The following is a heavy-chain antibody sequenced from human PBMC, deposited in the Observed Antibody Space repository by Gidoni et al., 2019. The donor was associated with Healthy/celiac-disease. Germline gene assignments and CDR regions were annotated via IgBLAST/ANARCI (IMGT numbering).Heavy chain of an antibody. CDR1: GGSISSSSYY. V-gene: IGHV4-39*07. D-gene: IGHD2-21*01. Sequence: QLQLQESGPGLVKPSETLSLTCTVSGGSISSSSYYWGWIRQPPGKGLEWIGSIYYSGSTYYNPSLKSRVTISVDTSKNQFSLKLSSVTAADTAVYYCARDRVEMLSTIAFDYWGQGTLVTVSS. CDR2: IYYSGST. J-gene: IGHJ4*02. CDR3: ARDRVEMLSTIAFDY.